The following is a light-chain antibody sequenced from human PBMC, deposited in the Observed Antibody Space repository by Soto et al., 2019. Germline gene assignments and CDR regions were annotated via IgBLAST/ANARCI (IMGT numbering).Light chain of an antibody. CDR3: QQTYTTPLT. CDR2: TTS. CDR1: QSISGY. Sequence: DFQVTQSPSSLSASVGDRVTITCRASQSISGYLNWYQHKPGKPPNLLIYTTSNLQSGVPSRFSGSGSGTDYTLTISSLQPEDFATYYCQQTYTTPLTFGGGTKVEIK. V-gene: IGKV1-39*01. J-gene: IGKJ4*01.